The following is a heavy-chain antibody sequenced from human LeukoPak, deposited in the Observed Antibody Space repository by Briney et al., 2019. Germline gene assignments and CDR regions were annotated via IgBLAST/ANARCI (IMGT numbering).Heavy chain of an antibody. CDR1: GYTFTSYY. CDR2: INPSGGST. CDR3: AARRGELPYYFDF. J-gene: IGHJ4*02. Sequence: GASVKVSCKASGYTFTSYYMHWVRQAPGQGLEWMGIINPSGGSTSYAQKLQGRVTMTTDTSTSTAYMELRSLRSDDTAVYYCAARRGELPYYFDFWGQGTLVTVSS. D-gene: IGHD1-26*01. V-gene: IGHV1-46*01.